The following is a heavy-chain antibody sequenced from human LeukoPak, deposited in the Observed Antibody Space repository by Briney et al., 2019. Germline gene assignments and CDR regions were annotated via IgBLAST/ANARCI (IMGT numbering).Heavy chain of an antibody. D-gene: IGHD6-13*01. CDR2: INHSGST. CDR1: GGSFSGYY. CDR3: AEGSMWYGS. J-gene: IGHJ5*02. V-gene: IGHV4-34*01. Sequence: SETLSLTCAVYGGSFSGYYWSWIRQPPGKGLEWVGEINHSGSTNYNPSLKSRVTISVDTSKNQFSLKLSSVTAADTAVYYCAEGSMWYGSWGQGTLVTVSS.